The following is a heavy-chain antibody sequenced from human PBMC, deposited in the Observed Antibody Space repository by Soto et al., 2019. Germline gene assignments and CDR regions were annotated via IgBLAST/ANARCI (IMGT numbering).Heavy chain of an antibody. CDR2: IKSKTDGGTT. D-gene: IGHD3-16*01. V-gene: IGHV3-15*07. CDR1: GFTFSNAW. J-gene: IGHJ6*02. Sequence: GGSLRLSCAASGFTFSNAWMNWVRQAPGKGLEWVGRIKSKTDGGTTDYAAPVKGRFTISRDDSKNTLYLQMNSLKTEDTAVYYCTTINWLSFFYYYGMDVWGQGTTVTVSS. CDR3: TTINWLSFFYYYGMDV.